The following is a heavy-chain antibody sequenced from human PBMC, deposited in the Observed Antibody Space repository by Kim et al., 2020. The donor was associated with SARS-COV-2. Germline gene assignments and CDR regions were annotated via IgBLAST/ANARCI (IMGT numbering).Heavy chain of an antibody. V-gene: IGHV6-1*01. Sequence: FKDSAVYVKSRITITPDTSKNQFSLQLNSVTPEDTAVYYCARDRAAYFDYWGQGTLVTVSS. J-gene: IGHJ4*02. D-gene: IGHD2-15*01. CDR3: ARDRAAYFDY. CDR2: FK.